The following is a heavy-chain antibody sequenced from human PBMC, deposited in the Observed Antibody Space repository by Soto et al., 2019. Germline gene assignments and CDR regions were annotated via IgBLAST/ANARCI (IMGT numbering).Heavy chain of an antibody. J-gene: IGHJ6*02. Sequence: QLQLQESGPGLVKPSETLSLTCTVSGGSIRSSSSYWDWIRQPPGKGLEWIGSIYYSGSTYYNPSLKSRVIKSMDKSKNQFSLNVSSVTAADTAVYYCARRRGVVQDGMDVWGQGTTVIVSS. CDR3: ARRRGVVQDGMDV. V-gene: IGHV4-39*01. D-gene: IGHD3-3*01. CDR2: IYYSGST. CDR1: GGSIRSSSSY.